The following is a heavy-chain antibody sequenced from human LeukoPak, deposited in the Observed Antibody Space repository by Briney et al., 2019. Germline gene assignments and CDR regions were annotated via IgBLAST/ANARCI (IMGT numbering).Heavy chain of an antibody. J-gene: IGHJ3*02. CDR1: GYSFTSYW. V-gene: IGHV5-51*01. CDR2: IYPGDSDT. D-gene: IGHD1-1*01. CDR3: ARQWNPTAPDAFYI. Sequence: GESLKISFQGSGYSFTSYWIGWVRQMPGKSLEWMGMIYPGDSDTRYSPSFQAQVPISADKSISTAYLQWSSLKASDTAMYYCARQWNPTAPDAFYIWGPEAMVSVSS.